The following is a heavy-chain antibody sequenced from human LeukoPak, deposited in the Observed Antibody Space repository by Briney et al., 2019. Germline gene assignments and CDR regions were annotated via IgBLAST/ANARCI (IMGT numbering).Heavy chain of an antibody. CDR3: ARMGLLISPGFDY. CDR1: GGSISSYY. V-gene: IGHV4-59*01. Sequence: SETLSLTCTVSGGSISSYYWSWIRQPPGKGLEWIGYIYYSGSTNYNPSLKSRVTISVDTSKNQFSLKLSSVTAADTAVYYCARMGLLISPGFDYWGQGTLVTVSS. J-gene: IGHJ4*02. CDR2: IYYSGST. D-gene: IGHD1-7*01.